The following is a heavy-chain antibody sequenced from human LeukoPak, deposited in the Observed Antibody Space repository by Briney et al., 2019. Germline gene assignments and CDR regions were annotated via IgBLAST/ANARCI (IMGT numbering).Heavy chain of an antibody. Sequence: GGSLRRSCAASGFTFSSYSMNWVRQAPGKGLEWVSYIGSSSGYTKYAGSVKGRFTISRDNAKNSLYLQMNSLRPEDTAVYYCARVYGGSIDYWGQGTLVTVSS. J-gene: IGHJ4*02. CDR1: GFTFSSYS. D-gene: IGHD1-26*01. V-gene: IGHV3-21*05. CDR2: IGSSSGYT. CDR3: ARVYGGSIDY.